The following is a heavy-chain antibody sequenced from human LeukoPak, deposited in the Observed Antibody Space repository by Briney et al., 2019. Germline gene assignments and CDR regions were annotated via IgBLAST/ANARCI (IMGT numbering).Heavy chain of an antibody. CDR3: ARGDGYNYWEY. J-gene: IGHJ4*02. CDR1: GFTVSSYY. V-gene: IGHV3-53*01. D-gene: IGHD5-24*01. Sequence: GGSLRVSCAASGFTVSSYYMSWVRQPPGKGLECVSVIYVGGSTYYADSVRGRFTISRDISKNTLYIQMNSLRAEDTAVYYCARGDGYNYWEYWGQGTLVTVSS. CDR2: IYVGGST.